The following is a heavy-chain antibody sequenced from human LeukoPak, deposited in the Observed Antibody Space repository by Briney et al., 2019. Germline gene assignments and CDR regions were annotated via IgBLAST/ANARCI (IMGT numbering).Heavy chain of an antibody. D-gene: IGHD1-26*01. CDR1: GGSISSSSYY. CDR3: ARLTDSGGYYYYYYYMDV. Sequence: SETLSLTCTVSGGSISSSSYYWGWIRQPPGKGLEWIGSIYYSGSTYYNPSLKSRVTISVDTSKNQFSLKLSSVTAADTAVYYCARLTDSGGYYYYYYYMDVWGKGTTVTISS. J-gene: IGHJ6*03. CDR2: IYYSGST. V-gene: IGHV4-39*01.